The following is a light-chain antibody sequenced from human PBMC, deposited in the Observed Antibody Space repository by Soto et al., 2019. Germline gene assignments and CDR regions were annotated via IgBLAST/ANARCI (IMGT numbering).Light chain of an antibody. J-gene: IGKJ1*01. Sequence: EIGLTQSPGTLSLSPGERATLSCRASQSVSSSYLAWYQQKPGQAPRPLIYGASSRATGIPDRFRGSRPGTRFTPTISRLEHQHFAVYYSQQYGSSPLTSGQETK. CDR3: QQYGSSPLT. CDR1: QSVSSSY. CDR2: GAS. V-gene: IGKV3-20*01.